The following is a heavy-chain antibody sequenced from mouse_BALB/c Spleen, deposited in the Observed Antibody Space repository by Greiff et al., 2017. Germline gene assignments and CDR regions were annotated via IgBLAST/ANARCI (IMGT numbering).Heavy chain of an antibody. CDR1: GFTFSSFG. V-gene: IGHV5-17*02. CDR3: ARSWDVGGYFDV. Sequence: EVMLVESGGGLVQPGGSRKLSCAASGFTFSSFGMHWVRQAPEKGLEWVAYISSGSSTIYYADTVKGRFTISRDNPKNTLFLQMTSLRSEDTAMYYCARSWDVGGYFDVWGAGTTVTVSS. J-gene: IGHJ1*01. D-gene: IGHD4-1*01. CDR2: ISSGSSTI.